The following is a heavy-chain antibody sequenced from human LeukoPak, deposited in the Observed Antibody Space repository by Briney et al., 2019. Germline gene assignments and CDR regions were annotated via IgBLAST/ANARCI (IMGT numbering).Heavy chain of an antibody. J-gene: IGHJ4*02. Sequence: SETLSLTCTVSGGSISSYYWSWIRQPPGKGLEWIGYIYYSGSTNYNPSLKSRVTISVDTSKNQFFLKLSSVTAADTAVYYCARARGYSSSPIDYWGQGTLVTVSS. CDR1: GGSISSYY. CDR3: ARARGYSSSPIDY. CDR2: IYYSGST. D-gene: IGHD6-13*01. V-gene: IGHV4-59*01.